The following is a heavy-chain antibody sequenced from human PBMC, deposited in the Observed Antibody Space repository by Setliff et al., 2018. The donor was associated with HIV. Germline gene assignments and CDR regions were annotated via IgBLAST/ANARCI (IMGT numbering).Heavy chain of an antibody. D-gene: IGHD2-2*01. V-gene: IGHV1-2*06. J-gene: IGHJ3*02. CDR1: GYSFTGHY. CDR3: ARALGYCSSTSCYGGIDAFDI. CDR2: IDPNSGGT. Sequence: GASVKVSCKASGYSFTGHYIHWVRQAPGQGLEWLGRIDPNSGGTKYAQKFQGRVTMTRDTSITTAYMELSRLRSDDTAVYYCARALGYCSSTSCYGGIDAFDIWGQGTMVTVSS.